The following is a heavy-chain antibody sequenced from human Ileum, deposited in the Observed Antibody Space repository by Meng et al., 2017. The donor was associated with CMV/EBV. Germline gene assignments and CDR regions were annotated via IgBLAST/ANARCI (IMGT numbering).Heavy chain of an antibody. J-gene: IGHJ3*02. CDR3: ARAPRVVVLLTQGGAFDI. CDR2: IYYSGTT. V-gene: IGHV4-39*07. Sequence: GSLRLSCSVSGGSINISPYYWAWIRQSPGQGLEWIGTIYYSGTTFYNSSLKSRATISVDTSKNQFSLGLTSVTAADTAVYYCARAPRVVVLLTQGGAFDIWSQGTLVTRLL. D-gene: IGHD3-22*01. CDR1: GGSINISPYY.